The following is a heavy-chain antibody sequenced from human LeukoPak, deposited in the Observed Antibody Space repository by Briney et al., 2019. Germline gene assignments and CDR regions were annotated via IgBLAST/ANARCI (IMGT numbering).Heavy chain of an antibody. CDR1: GFTFSSYL. CDR3: AKYMPPAMQPFFDY. D-gene: IGHD2-2*01. J-gene: IGHJ4*02. Sequence: GGSLRLSCAASGFTFSSYLMSWVRQAPGKGLEWVSSISGGGSNTYYADSVKGRFTISRDDSKNTLYLQMNSLRAEDTAVYYCAKYMPPAMQPFFDYWGQGTLVTVSS. V-gene: IGHV3-23*01. CDR2: ISGGGSNT.